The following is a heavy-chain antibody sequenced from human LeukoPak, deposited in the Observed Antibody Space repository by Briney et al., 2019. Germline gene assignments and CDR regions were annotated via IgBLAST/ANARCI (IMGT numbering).Heavy chain of an antibody. J-gene: IGHJ4*02. V-gene: IGHV4-61*02. D-gene: IGHD3/OR15-3a*01. CDR3: ARGTSY. CDR2: IHTSGST. Sequence: SQTLSLTCTVSGGSIGSVSYYWNWIRQPAGKGLEWIGRIHTSGSTNYNPSLKSRVTISVDTSKNQFSLKLSSVTAADTAVYYCARGTSYWGQGTLVTVSS. CDR1: GGSIGSVSYY.